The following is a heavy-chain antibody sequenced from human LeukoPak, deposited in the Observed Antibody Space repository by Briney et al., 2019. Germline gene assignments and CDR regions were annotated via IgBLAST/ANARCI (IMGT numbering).Heavy chain of an antibody. CDR3: AKEAYYYDSSGYPHANAFDI. D-gene: IGHD3-22*01. CDR2: ISGSGGST. J-gene: IGHJ3*02. Sequence: GGSLRLLCAASGFTFSSYAMSWVRQAPGKGLEWVSAISGSGGSTYYADSVKGRFTISRDNSKNTLYLQMNSLRAEDTAVYYCAKEAYYYDSSGYPHANAFDIWGQGTMVTVSS. CDR1: GFTFSSYA. V-gene: IGHV3-23*01.